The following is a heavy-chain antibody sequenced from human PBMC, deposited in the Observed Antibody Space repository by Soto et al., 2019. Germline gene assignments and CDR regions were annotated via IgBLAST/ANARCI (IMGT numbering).Heavy chain of an antibody. D-gene: IGHD2-21*02. V-gene: IGHV3-23*01. J-gene: IGHJ1*01. CDR1: GFTFSSYA. CDR3: AKVIVVVTADRGRYFQH. CDR2: ISGTGFST. Sequence: EVQLLESGGGLVQPGGSLRLSCAASGFTFSSYAMNWVRQAPGKGLEWVSAISGTGFSTYYTDSVKGRFTTSRDHSKNKLYLQMHSLRAEDTDVYYCAKVIVVVTADRGRYFQHWGQGTLVTVSP.